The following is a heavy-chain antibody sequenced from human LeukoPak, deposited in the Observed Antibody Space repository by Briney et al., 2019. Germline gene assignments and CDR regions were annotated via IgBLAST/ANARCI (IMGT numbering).Heavy chain of an antibody. CDR2: ISGSGGST. CDR3: AKGRYFDWSSCYFDY. J-gene: IGHJ4*02. V-gene: IGHV3-23*01. D-gene: IGHD3-9*01. CDR1: GFTFSSYA. Sequence: PGGSLRLSCAASGFTFSSYAMSWVRQAPGKGLEWVSAISGSGGSTYYADSVKGRFTISRDNSKNTLYLQMNSLRAEDTAVYYCAKGRYFDWSSCYFDYWGQGTLVTVSS.